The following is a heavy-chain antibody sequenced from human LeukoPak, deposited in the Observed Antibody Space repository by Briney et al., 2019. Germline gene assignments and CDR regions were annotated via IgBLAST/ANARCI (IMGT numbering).Heavy chain of an antibody. CDR2: INPNSDGT. V-gene: IGHV1-2*02. D-gene: IGHD2-2*01. Sequence: GASVKVSCKASGYTFTGYYMHWVRQAPGQGLEWMGWINPNSDGTNYAQKFQGRVTMTRDTSISTAYMELSRLRSDDTAVYYCARAARVGYCSSTSCYPHDAFDIWGQGTMVTVSS. CDR3: ARAARVGYCSSTSCYPHDAFDI. J-gene: IGHJ3*02. CDR1: GYTFTGYY.